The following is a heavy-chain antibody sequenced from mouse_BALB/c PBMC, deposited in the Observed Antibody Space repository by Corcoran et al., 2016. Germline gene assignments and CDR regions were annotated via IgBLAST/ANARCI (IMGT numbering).Heavy chain of an antibody. CDR3: ARRGVYYRGYYLGY. V-gene: IGHV8-12*01. Sequence: QVTLKESGPGILQPSQTLSLTCSFSGFSLSTSGMGVSWIRQPSGKGLEWLAHIYWDDDKRYNPSLKSRLTISKDTSSNQVFLKITSVDTADTATYYCARRGVYYRGYYLGYWGQGTTLTVSS. CDR2: IYWDDDK. CDR1: GFSLSTSGMG. J-gene: IGHJ2*01. D-gene: IGHD1-1*01.